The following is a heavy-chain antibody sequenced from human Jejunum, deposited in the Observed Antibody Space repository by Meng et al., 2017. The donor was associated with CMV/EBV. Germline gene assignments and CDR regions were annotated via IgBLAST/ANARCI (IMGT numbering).Heavy chain of an antibody. CDR1: GGSIRNDQW. CDR3: TTLYGDSIS. J-gene: IGHJ4*02. D-gene: IGHD4-17*01. Sequence: GHGEAWAPGMVMPSGTLSPTSDVSGGSIRNDQWWGWVRQAPGKGPEWIGEIYHSGRTNYNPSVKSRVSMSVDKSQNHFSLRLSSVTAADTAAYYCTTLYGDSISWGQGTLVTVSS. CDR2: IYHSGRT. V-gene: IGHV4-4*02.